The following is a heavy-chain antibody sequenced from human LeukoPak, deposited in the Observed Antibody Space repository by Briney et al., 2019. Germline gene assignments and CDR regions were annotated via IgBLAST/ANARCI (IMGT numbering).Heavy chain of an antibody. CDR2: ISSSSSYI. Sequence: GGSLRLSCAASGFTFSSYSMNWVRQAPGKGLEWVSSISSSSSYIYYADSVKGRFTISRDNAKNSLYLQMNSLRAEDTAVYYYARDLVAVAGTGMDVWGQGTTVTVSS. CDR1: GFTFSSYS. D-gene: IGHD6-19*01. CDR3: ARDLVAVAGTGMDV. V-gene: IGHV3-21*01. J-gene: IGHJ6*02.